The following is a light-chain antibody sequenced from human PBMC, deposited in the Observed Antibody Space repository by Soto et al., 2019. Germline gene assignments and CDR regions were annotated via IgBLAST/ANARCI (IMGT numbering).Light chain of an antibody. V-gene: IGKV3-20*01. CDR1: QSVNSDY. Sequence: EIVLTQSPGTLSLSPGERATLSCRASQSVNSDYLGWFQQKPGQAPRLLIYGASTRATGIPDRFSGRGSGTDFTLTISRLEPEDFAVYYCHHYGGSPITFGQGTKVDIK. J-gene: IGKJ1*01. CDR2: GAS. CDR3: HHYGGSPIT.